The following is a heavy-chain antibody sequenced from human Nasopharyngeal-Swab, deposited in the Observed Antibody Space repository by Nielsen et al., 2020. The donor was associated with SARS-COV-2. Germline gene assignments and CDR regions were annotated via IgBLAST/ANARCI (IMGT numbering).Heavy chain of an antibody. CDR3: VRSSSWYYFDY. CDR1: GDSIAYTTFY. V-gene: IGHV4-39*01. D-gene: IGHD6-13*01. Sequence: SETLSLTCTVSGDSIAYTTFYWCWILQPRGKGLDWIVIIYDNGNTYQNPSIKSRLTISVDKSKNQFSLQLSSVTAADTAVYYCVRSSSWYYFDYWAQGTQVTVSS. CDR2: IYDNGNT. J-gene: IGHJ4*02.